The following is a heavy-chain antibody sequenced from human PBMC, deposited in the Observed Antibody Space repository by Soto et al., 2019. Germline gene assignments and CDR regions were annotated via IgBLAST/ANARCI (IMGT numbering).Heavy chain of an antibody. CDR2: IIPIFGTA. D-gene: IGHD3-22*01. J-gene: IGHJ4*02. V-gene: IGHV1-69*01. CDR3: ARSHYYNSSGYSGYFDY. CDR1: GGTFSSYA. Sequence: QMQLVQSGAEVKKPGSSVKVSCKASGGTFSSYAISWVRQAPGQGLEWMGGIIPIFGTANYAQKFQGRVTITADESTSTAYMELSSLRSEDTAVYYCARSHYYNSSGYSGYFDYWGQGTLVTVSS.